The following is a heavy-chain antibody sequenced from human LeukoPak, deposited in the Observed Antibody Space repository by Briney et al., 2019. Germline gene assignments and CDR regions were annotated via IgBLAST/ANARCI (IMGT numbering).Heavy chain of an antibody. Sequence: SETLSLTCTVSGDSISSYYWSWIRQPPGKGLEWIGYIYYSGSTNYNPSLKSRVTISVDTSKNQFSLKLSSVTAADTAVYYCARVHYYENWFDPWGQGTLVTVSS. CDR3: ARVHYYENWFDP. D-gene: IGHD3-22*01. V-gene: IGHV4-59*01. J-gene: IGHJ5*02. CDR2: IYYSGST. CDR1: GDSISSYY.